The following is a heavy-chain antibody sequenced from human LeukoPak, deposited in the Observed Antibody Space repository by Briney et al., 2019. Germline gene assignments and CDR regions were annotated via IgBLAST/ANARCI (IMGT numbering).Heavy chain of an antibody. CDR2: INHSGSA. Sequence: PSETLSLTCDVQGGSFSDYYWSWIRQPPGKGLEWIGEINHSGSADYNPSLKSRVSISVDTSKNQFSLKLYAVTAADTAVYYCAREVVVVPATYFYYYHMDVWDKGTTVTVSS. D-gene: IGHD2-2*01. V-gene: IGHV4-34*01. CDR3: AREVVVVPATYFYYYHMDV. J-gene: IGHJ6*03. CDR1: GGSFSDYY.